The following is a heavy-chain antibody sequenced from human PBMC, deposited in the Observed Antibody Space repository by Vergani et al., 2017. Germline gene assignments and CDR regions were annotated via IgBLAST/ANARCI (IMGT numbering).Heavy chain of an antibody. Sequence: EVQLLESGGDLVQPGGSLRLSCAASGFTFIMHAMSWVRQAPGKGLEWVSGISGSGGNTYYANSVKGRFTISRDNSKNTLYLQMNSLRADDTAVYYCAKGVYCSSTXCYEGRGYYYGMGVWGQGTTVTFSS. J-gene: IGHJ6*02. CDR2: ISGSGGNT. CDR3: AKGVYCSSTXCYEGRGYYYGMGV. CDR1: GFTFIMHA. D-gene: IGHD2-2*01. V-gene: IGHV3-23*01.